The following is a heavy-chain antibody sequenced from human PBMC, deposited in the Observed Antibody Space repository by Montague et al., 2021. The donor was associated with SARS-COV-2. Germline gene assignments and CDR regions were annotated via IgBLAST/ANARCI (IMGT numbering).Heavy chain of an antibody. Sequence: SLRLSCAASGFSFTIHAMSWVRQAPGKGLEWVSAIIPGTGSTYYADSVKGRFTVSADISKNTLYLQMNSLRAEDTAMYYCAKDPRWLGDWGQGTLVTVSS. V-gene: IGHV3-23*01. J-gene: IGHJ4*02. CDR1: GFSFTIHA. D-gene: IGHD6-19*01. CDR2: IIPGTGST. CDR3: AKDPRWLGD.